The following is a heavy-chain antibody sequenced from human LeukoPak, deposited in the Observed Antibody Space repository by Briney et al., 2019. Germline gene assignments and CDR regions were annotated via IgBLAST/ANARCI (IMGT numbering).Heavy chain of an antibody. V-gene: IGHV4-39*01. CDR3: MRHEEEDGYNAKPFDF. CDR2: IYDSGNT. CDR1: GGSISNSNYY. D-gene: IGHD5-24*01. Sequence: PSKTLSLTCTVSGGSISNSNYYWGWVRQPPGKGLEWIGTIYDSGNTYYTPSLKSRVTISVDTSKNQFSLRLSSVTAADTAVYFCMRHEEEDGYNAKPFDFWGQGTLVTVSS. J-gene: IGHJ4*02.